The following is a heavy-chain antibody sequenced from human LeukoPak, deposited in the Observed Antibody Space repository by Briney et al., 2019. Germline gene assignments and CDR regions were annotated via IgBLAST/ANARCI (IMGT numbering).Heavy chain of an antibody. CDR1: GYTFTDYY. V-gene: IGHV1-2*02. CDR3: ARDPGYCSGGSCYSGGV. Sequence: GASVKVSCKASGYTFTDYYIHWVRQAPGQGLEWMGWINPNSGGTNYAQKFQGRVTMTRDTSISTAYMELSRLRSDDTAVYYCARDPGYCSGGSCYSGGVWGQGTLVTVSS. CDR2: INPNSGGT. J-gene: IGHJ4*02. D-gene: IGHD2-15*01.